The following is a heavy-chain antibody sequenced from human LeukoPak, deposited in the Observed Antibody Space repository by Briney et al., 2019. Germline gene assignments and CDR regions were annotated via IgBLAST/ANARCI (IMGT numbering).Heavy chain of an antibody. CDR3: ASQGRYCSGGSCYSPHYFDY. V-gene: IGHV4-39*01. CDR1: GGSITSKTYY. CDR2: SYYSGGS. Sequence: SETLSLTRTVSGGSITSKTYYWGWVRQPPGKGLELIGSSYYSGGSYYNPSLKNRVTIAVDTSRSQFSLKMTSVTAADTAVYYCASQGRYCSGGSCYSPHYFDYWGQGALVAVSS. D-gene: IGHD2-15*01. J-gene: IGHJ4*02.